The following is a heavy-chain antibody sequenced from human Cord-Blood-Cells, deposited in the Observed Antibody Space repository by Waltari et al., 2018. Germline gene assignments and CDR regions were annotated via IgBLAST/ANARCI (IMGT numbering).Heavy chain of an antibody. V-gene: IGHV3-30-3*01. D-gene: IGHD4-17*01. CDR3: ARDLEGKTTVTTTRNTYDYYGMDV. CDR1: GFTFSSYA. CDR2: ISYDGSNK. Sequence: QVQLVESGGGVVQPGRSLRLSCAASGFTFSSYAMHWVRQAPGKGLEWVGVISYDGSNKYYADSVKGRFTIARDNSKNTLYLQMNSLRAEDTAVYYCARDLEGKTTVTTTRNTYDYYGMDVWGQGP. J-gene: IGHJ6*02.